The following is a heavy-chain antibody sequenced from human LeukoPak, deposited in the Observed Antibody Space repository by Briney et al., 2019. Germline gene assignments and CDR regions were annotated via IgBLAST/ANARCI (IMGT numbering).Heavy chain of an antibody. D-gene: IGHD1-1*01. Sequence: SETLSLTCTVSGGSISSYYWSWIRQPPGKGLEWIGYIYDSGSTNYNPSLKSRVTISVDTSKNQFSLKLSSVTAADTAVYYCARVGGTNYYYYGMDVWGQGTTVTASS. CDR1: GGSISSYY. CDR2: IYDSGST. J-gene: IGHJ6*02. CDR3: ARVGGTNYYYYGMDV. V-gene: IGHV4-59*01.